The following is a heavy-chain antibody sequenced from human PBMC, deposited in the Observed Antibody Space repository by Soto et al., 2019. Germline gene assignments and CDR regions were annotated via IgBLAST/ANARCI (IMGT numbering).Heavy chain of an antibody. Sequence: PGGSLRLSCAASGFTFSSYSMNWVRQAPGKGLEWVSYISSSSSTIYYADSVKGRFTISRDNAKNSLYLQMNSLRDEDTAVYYCARTRDYYDSSGYYYENCYYGMDVWGQGTTVTVSS. CDR1: GFTFSSYS. CDR2: ISSSSSTI. V-gene: IGHV3-48*02. D-gene: IGHD3-22*01. J-gene: IGHJ6*02. CDR3: ARTRDYYDSSGYYYENCYYGMDV.